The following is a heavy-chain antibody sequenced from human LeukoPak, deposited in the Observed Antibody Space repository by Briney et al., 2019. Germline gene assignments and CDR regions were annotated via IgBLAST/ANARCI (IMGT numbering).Heavy chain of an antibody. CDR1: GGSISSYY. CDR2: IYTSGST. D-gene: IGHD3-9*01. Sequence: SETLSLTCAVYGGSISSYYWSLIRQPAGKGLEWIGRIYTSGSTNYNPSLKSRVTMSVDTSKNQFSLKLSSVTAADTAVYYCARDHYDILTGYNWFDPWGQGTLVTVSS. J-gene: IGHJ5*02. V-gene: IGHV4-4*07. CDR3: ARDHYDILTGYNWFDP.